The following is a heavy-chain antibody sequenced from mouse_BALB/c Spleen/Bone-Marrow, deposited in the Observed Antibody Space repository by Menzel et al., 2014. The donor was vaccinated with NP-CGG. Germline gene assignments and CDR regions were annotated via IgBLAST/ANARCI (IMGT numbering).Heavy chain of an antibody. CDR3: TTGFAY. Sequence: EVMLVESGGGLVQPGGSMKLSCVASGFTFSNYWMNWVRQSPEKGLDWVAEIRLKSNNYATNYAESVKGRFTISRDDSKSSVYLQMNNLRAEDTGIYYCTTGFAYWGQGTLVTVSA. V-gene: IGHV6-6*02. CDR2: IRLKSNNYAT. CDR1: GFTFSNYW. J-gene: IGHJ3*01.